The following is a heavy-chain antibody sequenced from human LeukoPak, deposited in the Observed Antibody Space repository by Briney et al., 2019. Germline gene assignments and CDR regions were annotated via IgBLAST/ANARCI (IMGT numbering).Heavy chain of an antibody. D-gene: IGHD2-2*03. CDR3: ARDGYCSSTSCYPDY. CDR1: GFTFSSYS. CDR2: ISSSSSYI. V-gene: IGHV3-21*01. Sequence: GGSLRLSCAASGFTFSSYSMNWVRQAPGKGLEWVSSISSSSSYIYYADSVKGRFTISRDNAKNTLYLQMNSLRAEDTAVYYCARDGYCSSTSCYPDYWGQGTLVTVSS. J-gene: IGHJ4*02.